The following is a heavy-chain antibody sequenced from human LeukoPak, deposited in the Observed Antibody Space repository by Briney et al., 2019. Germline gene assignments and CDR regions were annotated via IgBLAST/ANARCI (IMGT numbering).Heavy chain of an antibody. CDR1: GFTFSSYE. CDR3: ATRAYYDNNGYYQYYFDY. J-gene: IGHJ4*02. V-gene: IGHV3-23*01. D-gene: IGHD3-22*01. Sequence: PGGSLRLSCAASGFTFSSYEMNWVRQAPGKGLEWVSGISGSGGSTFYADSVKGRFTISRDNSKNTLSLQMNSLRAEDTAVYYCATRAYYDNNGYYQYYFDYWGQGTLLTVSS. CDR2: ISGSGGST.